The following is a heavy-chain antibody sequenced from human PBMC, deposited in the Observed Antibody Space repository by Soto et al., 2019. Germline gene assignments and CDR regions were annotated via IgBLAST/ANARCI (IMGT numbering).Heavy chain of an antibody. CDR3: ARFYSSGWPRGYFDY. V-gene: IGHV1-18*01. CDR2: ISTFHGSI. D-gene: IGHD6-25*01. CDR1: GYTFTSHG. Sequence: QVQLVQSGGEVKKPGASVKVSCKAAGYTFTSHGISWVRQAPGQGLEWMGWISTFHGSINYAQKFQGRVTMTTDTSTSIAYMELRSLRSDDTAAYYCARFYSSGWPRGYFDYWGQGTPVTVSA. J-gene: IGHJ4*02.